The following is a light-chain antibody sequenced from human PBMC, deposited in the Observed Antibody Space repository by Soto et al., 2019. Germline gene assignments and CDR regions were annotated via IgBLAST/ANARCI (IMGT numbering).Light chain of an antibody. V-gene: IGLV2-14*01. Sequence: QSALTQPASVSGSPGQSITISCTGTSSDVAGYNYVSWYQQHPGKAPKLMIYDVSNRPSGVSNRFSGSKSGNTASLTISGLQAEDEAEYYCSSYTSSSTPIFGGGTQLTVL. J-gene: IGLJ2*01. CDR2: DVS. CDR3: SSYTSSSTPI. CDR1: SSDVAGYNY.